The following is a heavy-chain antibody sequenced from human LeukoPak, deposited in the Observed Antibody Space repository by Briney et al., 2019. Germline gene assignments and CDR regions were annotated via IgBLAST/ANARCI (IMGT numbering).Heavy chain of an antibody. Sequence: HGASVKVSCKASGYTFTSYAMHWVRQAPGQRLEWMGWINAGNGSTKYSQKFQGRVTITRDTSASTAYMELSSLRSEDTAVYYCARPEYYYDSSGYYFWGQGTLVTVSS. CDR1: GYTFTSYA. CDR2: INAGNGST. D-gene: IGHD3-22*01. V-gene: IGHV1-3*01. CDR3: ARPEYYYDSSGYYF. J-gene: IGHJ4*02.